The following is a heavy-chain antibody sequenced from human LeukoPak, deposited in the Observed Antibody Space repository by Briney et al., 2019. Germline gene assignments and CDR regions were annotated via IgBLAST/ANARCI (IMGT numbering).Heavy chain of an antibody. CDR1: GFTFSSYS. CDR2: ITSSSSYI. V-gene: IGHV3-21*01. CDR3: ARGSTYSSGWYTGFDY. Sequence: GGSLRLSCVASGFTFSSYSMNWVRQAPGKGLEWVSSITSSSSYIYYSDSVKGRFTISRDNAKKSVYLQMNNLRAEDTAVYHCARGSTYSSGWYTGFDYWGQGTLVTVSS. J-gene: IGHJ4*02. D-gene: IGHD6-19*01.